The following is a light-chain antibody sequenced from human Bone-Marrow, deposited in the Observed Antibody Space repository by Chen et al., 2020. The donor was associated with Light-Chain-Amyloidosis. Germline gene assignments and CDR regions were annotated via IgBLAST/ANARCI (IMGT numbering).Light chain of an antibody. CDR1: QTISSNY. Sequence: ELVLTQSPGTLSLSPGEGANLSCRASQTISSNYLTWYQQKFGQAPRLLIYGSSIRATGIPDRFTGSGSGTDFTLTINRLEPEDFAMYYCQQYGTSPLTFGGGTKVEI. CDR3: QQYGTSPLT. J-gene: IGKJ4*01. CDR2: GSS. V-gene: IGKV3-20*01.